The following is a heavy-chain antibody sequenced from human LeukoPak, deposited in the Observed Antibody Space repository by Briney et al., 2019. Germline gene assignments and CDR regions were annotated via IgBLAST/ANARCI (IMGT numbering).Heavy chain of an antibody. J-gene: IGHJ4*02. Sequence: ASLKVSCKASGYTFTSYYMHWVRQAPGQGLKWMGIINPSGGSTSYAQKFQGRVTMTRDMSTSTVYMELSSLRSEDTAVYYCARGGNYYSSESSSFDYWGQGTLVTVSS. V-gene: IGHV1-46*01. CDR1: GYTFTSYY. D-gene: IGHD3-10*01. CDR2: INPSGGST. CDR3: ARGGNYYSSESSSFDY.